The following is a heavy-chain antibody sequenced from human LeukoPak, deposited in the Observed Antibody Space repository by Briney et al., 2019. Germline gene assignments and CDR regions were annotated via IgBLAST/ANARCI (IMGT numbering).Heavy chain of an antibody. D-gene: IGHD3-16*02. V-gene: IGHV3-48*03. J-gene: IGHJ5*02. CDR1: GFTFSSYE. CDR3: ASQGGRVWYDYVWGSYRS. CDR2: ISSSGSTI. Sequence: GGSLRLSCAASGFTFSSYEMNWVRQAPGKGLEWVSYISSSGSTIYYADSVKGRFTISRDNAKNSLYLQMNSLRAEDTAVYYCASQGGRVWYDYVWGSYRSWGQGTLVTVSS.